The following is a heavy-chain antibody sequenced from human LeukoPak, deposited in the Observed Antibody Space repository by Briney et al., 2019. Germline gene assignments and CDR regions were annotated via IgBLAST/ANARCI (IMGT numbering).Heavy chain of an antibody. D-gene: IGHD2-15*01. CDR2: IWYDGSNK. Sequence: GGSLRLSCAASGFTFSSYGMHWVRQAPGKGLEWVAVIWYDGSNKYYADSVKGRFTISRDNSKNTLYLQMNSLRAEDTAVYYCAKDRGYCSGSSCYFGYYFDYWGQGTLVTVSS. J-gene: IGHJ4*02. CDR1: GFTFSSYG. V-gene: IGHV3-33*06. CDR3: AKDRGYCSGSSCYFGYYFDY.